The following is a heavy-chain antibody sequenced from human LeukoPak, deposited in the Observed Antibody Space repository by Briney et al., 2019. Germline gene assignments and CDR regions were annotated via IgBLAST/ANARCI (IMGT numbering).Heavy chain of an antibody. J-gene: IGHJ3*02. D-gene: IGHD5-18*01. CDR2: ISYDGSNK. CDR1: GFTFSSYA. Sequence: GGSLRLSCAASGFTFSSYAMHWVRQAPGKGLEWVAVISYDGSNKYYADSVKGRFTISRDNSKNTLYLQMNSLRAEDTAVYYCARDDRQPHAFDIWGQGTMVTVSS. CDR3: ARDDRQPHAFDI. V-gene: IGHV3-30-3*01.